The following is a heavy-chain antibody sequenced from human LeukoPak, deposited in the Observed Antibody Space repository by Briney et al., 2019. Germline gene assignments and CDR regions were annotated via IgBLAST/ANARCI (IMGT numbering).Heavy chain of an antibody. CDR1: GGSISSYY. J-gene: IGHJ4*02. Sequence: PSETLSLTCSVSGGSISSYYWSWIRQPAGKGLKWIGRIYTSGSTNYNPSLKSRVTMSIDMSKNQFSLKLSSVTAADTAVYYCARRGSSWYFDYWGQGTLVTVSS. CDR3: ARRGSSWYFDY. D-gene: IGHD6-13*01. V-gene: IGHV4-4*07. CDR2: IYTSGST.